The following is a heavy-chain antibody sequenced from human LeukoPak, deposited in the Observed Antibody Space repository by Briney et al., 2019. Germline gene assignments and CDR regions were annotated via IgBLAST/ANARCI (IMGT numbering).Heavy chain of an antibody. Sequence: ASVKVSCKASGYTFTYYDIHWVRQAPGQGLEWMGRIDPNSGDTHYPQAFQGRVTVTRYRSITTAYMELPTLTSDDTAIYFCTRDLTTSGPIGIWGQGTLVTVST. CDR2: IDPNSGDT. J-gene: IGHJ4*02. D-gene: IGHD3-9*01. CDR1: GYTFTYYD. V-gene: IGHV1-2*06. CDR3: TRDLTTSGPIGI.